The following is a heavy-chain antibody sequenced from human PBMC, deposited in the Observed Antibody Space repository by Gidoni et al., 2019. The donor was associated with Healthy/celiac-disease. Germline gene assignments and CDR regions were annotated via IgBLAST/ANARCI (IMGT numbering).Heavy chain of an antibody. V-gene: IGHV1-2*04. D-gene: IGHD2-2*01. CDR1: GYTFTGYY. CDR3: AGSRYCSSTSCLYGMDV. CDR2: INPNSGGT. J-gene: IGHJ6*02. Sequence: QVQLVQSGAEVKKPGASVKVSCKASGYTFTGYYMHWVRQAPGQGLEWMGWINPNSGGTNYAQKFQGWVTMTRDTFISTAYMELSRLRSDDTAVYYCAGSRYCSSTSCLYGMDVWGQGTTVTVSS.